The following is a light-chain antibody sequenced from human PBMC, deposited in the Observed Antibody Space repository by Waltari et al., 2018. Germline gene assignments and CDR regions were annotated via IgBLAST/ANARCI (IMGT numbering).Light chain of an antibody. CDR3: CSYAGSVV. J-gene: IGLJ2*01. CDR2: EGS. CDR1: STGVGRYHF. V-gene: IGLV2-23*01. Sequence: QPPLPQPAPVSGSPGQSTPIPCTGTSTGVGRYHFVSWYQQHPGKAPKLMIYEGSKRPSGVSNRFSGSKSGNTASLTISGLQAEDEADYYCCSYAGSVVFGGGTKLTVL.